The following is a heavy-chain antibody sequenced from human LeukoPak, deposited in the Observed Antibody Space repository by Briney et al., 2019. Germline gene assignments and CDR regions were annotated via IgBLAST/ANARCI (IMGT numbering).Heavy chain of an antibody. Sequence: ASVKVSCKTSGYTFTSYYIHWVRQAPGQGLEWMGIINPSGGSTSYAQKFQGRVTMTRDTSTTTVYMELSSPRSEDTAVYYCARPTTVGNAFHIWGQGTMVTVSS. CDR1: GYTFTSYY. CDR2: INPSGGST. D-gene: IGHD4-23*01. V-gene: IGHV1-46*01. CDR3: ARPTTVGNAFHI. J-gene: IGHJ3*02.